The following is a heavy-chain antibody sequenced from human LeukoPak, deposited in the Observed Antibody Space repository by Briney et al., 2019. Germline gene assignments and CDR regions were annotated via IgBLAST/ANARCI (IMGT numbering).Heavy chain of an antibody. CDR3: AKRAPEFYFDY. J-gene: IGHJ4*02. Sequence: GGSLRLSCAASGFTFSTYSMSWVRQAPGKGLEWVSTFGHSEYYADSVKGRFTISRDNSKNSLYLQMNSLGAEDTAVYYCAKRAPEFYFDYWGQGTLVTVSS. D-gene: IGHD3-10*01. CDR1: GFTFSTYS. V-gene: IGHV3-23*01. CDR2: FGHSE.